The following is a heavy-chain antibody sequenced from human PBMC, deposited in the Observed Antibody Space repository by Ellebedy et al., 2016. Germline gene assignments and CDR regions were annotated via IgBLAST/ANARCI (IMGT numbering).Heavy chain of an antibody. CDR2: TYFRSKWYN. CDR1: GNSVSDNSVA. CDR3: ARSFFPYIGYDFVFDY. J-gene: IGHJ4*02. D-gene: IGHD5-12*01. V-gene: IGHV6-1*01. Sequence: SQTLSLTCXISGNSVSDNSVAWNWIRQSPSRGLEWLGRTYFRSKWYNHYAESVDRRVTIIPDTSKNQFSLHLKSVTPEDTAVYYCARSFFPYIGYDFVFDYWGQGTPVTVSS.